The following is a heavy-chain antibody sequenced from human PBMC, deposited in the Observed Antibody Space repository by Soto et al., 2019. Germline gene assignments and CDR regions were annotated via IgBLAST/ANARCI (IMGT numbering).Heavy chain of an antibody. CDR3: ARGNSGYDSGMDV. D-gene: IGHD5-12*01. Sequence: SETLSLTCTVSGGSISSYYWGWIRQPPGKGLEWIGSIYYSGSTYYNPSLKSRVTISVDTSKNQFSLNLSSVTAAETAVYYCARGNSGYDSGMDVWGQGTTVTVSS. CDR2: IYYSGST. CDR1: GGSISSYY. V-gene: IGHV4-39*01. J-gene: IGHJ6*02.